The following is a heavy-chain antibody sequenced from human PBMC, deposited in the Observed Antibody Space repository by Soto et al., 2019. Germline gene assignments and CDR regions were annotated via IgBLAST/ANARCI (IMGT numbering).Heavy chain of an antibody. Sequence: QLQLQESGPGLVKPSETLSLTCTVSGGSISSRSYYWGWIRQPPGKGLEWMGSVYYSGSTYFNPSHKSRVTISVDTSKSTFSLKLSSVTAADTAVYYCARAPRYCSGGRCYPAEGYMDVWGKGTTVTVSS. V-gene: IGHV4-39*01. CDR1: GGSISSRSYY. D-gene: IGHD2-15*01. CDR2: VYYSGST. J-gene: IGHJ6*03. CDR3: ARAPRYCSGGRCYPAEGYMDV.